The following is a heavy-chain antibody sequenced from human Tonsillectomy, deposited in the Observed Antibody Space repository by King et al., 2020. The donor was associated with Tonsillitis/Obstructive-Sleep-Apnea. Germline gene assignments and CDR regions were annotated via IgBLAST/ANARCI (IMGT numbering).Heavy chain of an antibody. CDR2: IIAYNGNT. CDR3: ARVGSDFWSGYSNFDY. CDR1: GYTFTSYG. D-gene: IGHD3-3*01. Sequence: QLVQSGAEVKKPGASVKVSCKASGYTFTSYGISWVRQAPGQGLEWMGWIIAYNGNTNYAQTLQGRVTMTTDTSTSTAYMERRSLRSDETAVYYCARVGSDFWSGYSNFDYWGQGTLVTVSS. V-gene: IGHV1-18*01. J-gene: IGHJ4*02.